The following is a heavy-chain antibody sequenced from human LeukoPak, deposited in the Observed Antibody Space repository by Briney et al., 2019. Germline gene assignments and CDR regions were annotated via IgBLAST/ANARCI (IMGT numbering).Heavy chain of an antibody. CDR1: GGTFSSYA. V-gene: IGHV1-69*04. CDR3: AWEYQLLYYFDY. D-gene: IGHD2-2*01. Sequence: ASVKVSCKASGGTFSSYAISWVRQAPGQGLEWMGRIIPILGIANYAQKFQGRVTITADKSTSTAYMELSSLRSEDTAVYYCAWEYQLLYYFDYWGQGTLVTVSS. J-gene: IGHJ4*02. CDR2: IIPILGIA.